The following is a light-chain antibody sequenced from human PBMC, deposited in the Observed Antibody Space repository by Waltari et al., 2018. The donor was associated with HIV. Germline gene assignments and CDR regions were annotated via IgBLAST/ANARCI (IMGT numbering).Light chain of an antibody. CDR2: AVT. V-gene: IGLV2-23*02. J-gene: IGLJ1*01. Sequence: QSALTQPASVSGSPGQSITPSCTCTTSDVGSYNVVSRYQQHPGKAPKLMSYAVTKRPSGVSTRCSGSKSGNTASLTLSGLQAEDGADYYCCSYAGRSTHVFETGTKVNVL. CDR3: CSYAGRSTHV. CDR1: TSDVGSYNV.